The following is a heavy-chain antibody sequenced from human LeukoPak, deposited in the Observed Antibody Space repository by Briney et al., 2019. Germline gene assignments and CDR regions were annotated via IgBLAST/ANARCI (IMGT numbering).Heavy chain of an antibody. CDR1: GGSISSGSYY. J-gene: IGHJ4*02. V-gene: IGHV4-61*02. Sequence: SETLSLTCTVSGGSISSGSYYWSWIRQPAGKGLEWIGRIYTSGSTNYNPSLKSRVTISVDTSKNQFSLKLISVTAADTAVYYCARTPIYYFDNSGYYNWGQGTLVTVSS. D-gene: IGHD3-22*01. CDR3: ARTPIYYFDNSGYYN. CDR2: IYTSGST.